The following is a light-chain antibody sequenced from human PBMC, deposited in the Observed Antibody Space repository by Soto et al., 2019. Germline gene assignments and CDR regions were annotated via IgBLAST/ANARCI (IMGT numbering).Light chain of an antibody. V-gene: IGLV2-11*01. Sequence: QSALTQPRSVSGSPGQSVTISCTGTSSDVGGYNYVSWYQQHPGKAPKLMIYDVSKRPSGVPDRLSGSKSGNTASLTISGLQAEDEGDYYCCSYAGSYSYVFGTGTKVTVL. CDR3: CSYAGSYSYV. J-gene: IGLJ1*01. CDR1: SSDVGGYNY. CDR2: DVS.